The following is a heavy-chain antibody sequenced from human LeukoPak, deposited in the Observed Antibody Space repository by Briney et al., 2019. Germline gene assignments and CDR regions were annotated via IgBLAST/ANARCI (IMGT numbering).Heavy chain of an antibody. J-gene: IGHJ4*02. V-gene: IGHV3-9*01. D-gene: IGHD2-15*01. Sequence: PGGSLRLSCAASGFTFDDYAMHWVRQAPGKGLEWVSGISWNSGSIGYADSVKGRFTISSDNSKNTLYLQMSSLRVEDTAIYYCAKERYCSGGNCYPDDYWGQGTLVTVSS. CDR1: GFTFDDYA. CDR2: ISWNSGSI. CDR3: AKERYCSGGNCYPDDY.